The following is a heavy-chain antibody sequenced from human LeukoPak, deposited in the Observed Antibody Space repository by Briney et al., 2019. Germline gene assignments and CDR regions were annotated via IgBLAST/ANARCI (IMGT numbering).Heavy chain of an antibody. CDR2: INTDGSST. J-gene: IGHJ6*03. V-gene: IGHV3-74*01. D-gene: IGHD2-2*01. CDR1: VFTFSSYW. CDR3: ARWAYCSSASCPTTHYYYYYYMDV. Sequence: GGSLRLSCAASVFTFSSYWMHWVRQAPGKGLVWVSRINTDGSSTSYADSVKGRFTISRDNAKNTLYLQMNSLRAEDTAVYYCARWAYCSSASCPTTHYYYYYYMDVWGKGTTVTVSS.